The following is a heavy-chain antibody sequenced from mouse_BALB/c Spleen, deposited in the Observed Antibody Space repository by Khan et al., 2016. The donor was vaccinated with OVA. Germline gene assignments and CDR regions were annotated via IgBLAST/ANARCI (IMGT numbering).Heavy chain of an antibody. CDR2: ISYSGST. D-gene: IGHD1-2*01. Sequence: EVQLQESGPGLVKPSQSLSLTCTVTGYSITSGYGWNWIRQFPGNKLEWMGYISYSGSTNYNPSLQSRISITRDTSTNQFFLQLNSVTTEDTATYYCARTARIKYWGQGTTLTVSS. CDR3: ARTARIKY. V-gene: IGHV3-2*02. CDR1: GYSITSGYG. J-gene: IGHJ2*01.